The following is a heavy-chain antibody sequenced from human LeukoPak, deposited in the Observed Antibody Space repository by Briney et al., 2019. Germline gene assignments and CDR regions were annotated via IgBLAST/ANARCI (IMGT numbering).Heavy chain of an antibody. D-gene: IGHD2-2*01. Sequence: TSETLSLTCNVSGVSVSDGRYYWTWIRQHPGKGLEWIGYKYYSGSAKYNPSLKSRLTISIDTSKNQFSLQLSSVTAAETATYYCATPYCSGISCLDVFNMWGQGTRVTVSS. CDR3: ATPYCSGISCLDVFNM. J-gene: IGHJ3*02. CDR1: GVSVSDGRYY. CDR2: KYYSGSA. V-gene: IGHV4-31*03.